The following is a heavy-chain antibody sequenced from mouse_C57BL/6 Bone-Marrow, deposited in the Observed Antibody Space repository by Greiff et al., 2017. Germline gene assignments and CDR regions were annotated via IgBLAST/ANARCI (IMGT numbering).Heavy chain of an antibody. CDR2: IDPENGGT. CDR1: GYTFTDYE. J-gene: IGHJ3*01. D-gene: IGHD1-1*01. CDR3: ARYRTAIVATRGRGFAY. V-gene: IGHV1-15*01. Sequence: VQLQQSGAELVRPGASVTLSCKASGYTFTDYEMHWVKQTPVHGLEWIGAIDPENGGTAYNQNFKGMAILTADKSSSTVYMELRSLTSEDSAVLYCARYRTAIVATRGRGFAYWGQGTLVTVSA.